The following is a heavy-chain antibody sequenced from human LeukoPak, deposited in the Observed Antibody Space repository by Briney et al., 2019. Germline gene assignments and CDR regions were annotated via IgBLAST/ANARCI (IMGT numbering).Heavy chain of an antibody. CDR1: GGSFSGYY. D-gene: IGHD6-13*01. CDR3: ARAGIYSSSNWFDP. V-gene: IGHV4-34*01. Sequence: SETLSLTCAVYGGSFSGYYWSWIRQPPGKGLEWIGEINHSGSTNHNPSLKSRVTISVDTSENQFSLKLSSVTAADTAVYYCARAGIYSSSNWFDPWGQGTLVTVSS. CDR2: INHSGST. J-gene: IGHJ5*02.